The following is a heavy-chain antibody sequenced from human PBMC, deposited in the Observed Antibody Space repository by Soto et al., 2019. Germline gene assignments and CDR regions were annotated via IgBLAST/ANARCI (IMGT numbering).Heavy chain of an antibody. J-gene: IGHJ4*02. CDR3: ARTDCRPQRFDY. Sequence: QVQLVQSGADVKKPGASVKVSCKASGYTFTSSGITWVRPSPGQGLEWMGWIRAYNGNTNYAQKLPGRVTITTYKSTNTAYLELRSLRADDTAVYYCARTDCRPQRFDYWGQGTLVTVSS. V-gene: IGHV1-18*01. CDR2: IRAYNGNT. D-gene: IGHD2-21*01. CDR1: GYTFTSSG.